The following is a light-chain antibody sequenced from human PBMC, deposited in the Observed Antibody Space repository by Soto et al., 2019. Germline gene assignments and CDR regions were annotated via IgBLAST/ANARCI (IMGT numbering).Light chain of an antibody. CDR1: SSDVGSYNL. CDR3: CSYAPTRNSYV. J-gene: IGLJ1*01. CDR2: EVT. Sequence: QSVLTQPASLSGSPGQSITISCTGTSSDVGSYNLVSWYQHHPGTAPKLIIYEVTKRPSGVSNRFSASKSGNTASLTISGLQAEDDADYYCCSYAPTRNSYVFGSGTKVTVL. V-gene: IGLV2-23*02.